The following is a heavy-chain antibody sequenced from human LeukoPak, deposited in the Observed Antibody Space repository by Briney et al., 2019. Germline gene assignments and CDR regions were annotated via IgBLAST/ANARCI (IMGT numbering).Heavy chain of an antibody. CDR1: GFVFSSYV. D-gene: IGHD2-2*01. CDR2: INDSGENT. V-gene: IGHV3-23*01. J-gene: IGHJ3*02. Sequence: GGSLRLSCSASGFVFSSYVMIWVRQAPGKGLEWVSGINDSGENTNYGDTVKGRFTVSRDNSKNTLYLQMNSLRAEDMALYYCAKVSREYQLRDAYNIWGQGTMVTVSS. CDR3: AKVSREYQLRDAYNI.